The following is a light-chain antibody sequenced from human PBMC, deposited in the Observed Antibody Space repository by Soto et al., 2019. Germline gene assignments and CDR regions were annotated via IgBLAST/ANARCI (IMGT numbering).Light chain of an antibody. CDR2: AAS. J-gene: IGKJ2*01. V-gene: IGKV1-39*01. CDR1: QSVNDY. CDR3: QQSFSTPYI. Sequence: DFQVTQSPSSLSASVGDRVTITCRASQSVNDYLNWYQQRPGKAPRLLIYAASTLHSGVPPRFSGSGFGTDFSLTITSLQPEDFATYYCQQSFSTPYIFGQGTKVDIK.